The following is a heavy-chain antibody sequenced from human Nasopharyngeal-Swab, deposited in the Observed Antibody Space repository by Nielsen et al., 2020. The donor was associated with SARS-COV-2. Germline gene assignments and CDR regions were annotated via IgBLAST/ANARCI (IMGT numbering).Heavy chain of an antibody. CDR3: ARTEAYDNYEDY. CDR2: FDPEDGET. V-gene: IGHV1-24*01. D-gene: IGHD3-9*01. Sequence: ASVKVSCKVSGYTLTELSIHWVRQAPGKGLEWMGGFDPEDGETIYAQKFQGRVTMTEDTSTDTAYMELSSLRSEDTAVYYCARTEAYDNYEDYWGQGTLVTVSS. J-gene: IGHJ4*02. CDR1: GYTLTELS.